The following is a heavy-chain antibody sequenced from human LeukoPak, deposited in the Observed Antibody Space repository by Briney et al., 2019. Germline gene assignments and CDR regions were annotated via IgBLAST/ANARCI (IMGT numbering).Heavy chain of an antibody. V-gene: IGHV4-4*02. CDR1: GGSISSSNW. D-gene: IGHD2-2*01. J-gene: IGHJ3*02. CDR2: IYHSGST. Sequence: PSETLSLTCAVSGGSISSSNWWSWVRQPPGKGLEWIEEIYHSGSTNYNPSLKSRVTISVDKSKNQFSLKLSSVTAADMAVYYCARILTPAAKGQHPAFDIWGQGTMVTVSS. CDR3: ARILTPAAKGQHPAFDI.